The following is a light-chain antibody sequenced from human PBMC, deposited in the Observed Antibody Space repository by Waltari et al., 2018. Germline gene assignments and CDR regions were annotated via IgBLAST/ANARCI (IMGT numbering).Light chain of an antibody. CDR1: SSNIGGNT. Sequence: QSVLTQPPSASGTPGQRVTISCSGSSSNIGGNTVNWYHHLPGTAPKLPIFSSMHRPSGVPYRFSVSKCGTSASLAISGLQSEDEADYYCAAWDDSLNGVIFGGGTKLTVL. V-gene: IGLV1-44*01. CDR3: AAWDDSLNGVI. J-gene: IGLJ2*01. CDR2: SSM.